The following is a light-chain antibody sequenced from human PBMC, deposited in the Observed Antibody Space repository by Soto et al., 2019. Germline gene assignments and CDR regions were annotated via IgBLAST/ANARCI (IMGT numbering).Light chain of an antibody. CDR3: QQYSMAPLT. CDR2: AAS. V-gene: IGKV3-20*01. J-gene: IGKJ1*01. CDR1: QSVSSYY. Sequence: EIVLPQSXGTMSFSIQEXXXXXXXAIQSVSSYYLALSKQKXGQAPTLLIYAASXRATGIPDRFSGGGSGTDFTLTISRLEPEDFAVYYCQQYSMAPLTYGEGTKVDIK.